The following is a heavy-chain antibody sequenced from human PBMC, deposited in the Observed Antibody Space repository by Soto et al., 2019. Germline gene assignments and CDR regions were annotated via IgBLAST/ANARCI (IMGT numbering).Heavy chain of an antibody. J-gene: IGHJ4*02. V-gene: IGHV3-23*01. D-gene: IGHD3-10*01. CDR2: ISGSGGST. CDR3: SRAPNYGGQSGTEDY. Sequence: PGGSLRLSCAASGFTFSSYAMSWVRQAPGKGLEWVSVISGSGGSTYYADSVKGRFTISRDDARNTLYLQLNSLRADDTAVYYCSRAPNYGGQSGTEDYWGPGTLVTVSS. CDR1: GFTFSSYA.